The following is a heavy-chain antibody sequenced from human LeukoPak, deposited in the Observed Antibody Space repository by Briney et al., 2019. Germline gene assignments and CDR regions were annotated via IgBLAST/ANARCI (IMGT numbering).Heavy chain of an antibody. V-gene: IGHV6-1*01. CDR1: GDSVSSNSAA. CDR2: TYYRSKWYN. Sequence: SQTLSLTFAISGDSVSSNSAAWSWIRQSPSRGLEWLGRTYYRSKWYNAYAVSVKGRISFIADTSKNQFSLQLSSVTPEDTAVYYCASALDAIPDRGDGFDFWGQGTMVTVSS. D-gene: IGHD2-8*01. CDR3: ASALDAIPDRGDGFDF. J-gene: IGHJ3*01.